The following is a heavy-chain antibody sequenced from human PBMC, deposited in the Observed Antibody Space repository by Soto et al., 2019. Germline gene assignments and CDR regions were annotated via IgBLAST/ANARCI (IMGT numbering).Heavy chain of an antibody. CDR1: GYTFTSYA. J-gene: IGHJ5*02. CDR3: ARDRGRGENWFDP. Sequence: GASVKVSCKASGYTFTSYAMHWVRQAPGQRLEWMGWINAGNGNTKYSQKFQGRVTITRDTSASTAYMELSSLRSEDTAVYYCARDRGRGENWFDPWGQGTLVTVSS. CDR2: INAGNGNT. V-gene: IGHV1-3*01. D-gene: IGHD3-16*01.